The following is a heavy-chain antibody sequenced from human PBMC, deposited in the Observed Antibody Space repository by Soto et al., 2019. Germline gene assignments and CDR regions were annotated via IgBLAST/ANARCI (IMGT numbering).Heavy chain of an antibody. D-gene: IGHD2-2*01. J-gene: IGHJ4*02. Sequence: SETLSLTCTVSGGSISSGDYYWSWIRQPPGKGLEWIGYIYYSGSTYYNPSLKSRVTISVDTSKNQFSLKLSSVTAADTAVYYSDRGSLTSRYVDYWGQGTLVTVSS. CDR3: DRGSLTSRYVDY. CDR2: IYYSGST. V-gene: IGHV4-30-4*01. CDR1: GGSISSGDYY.